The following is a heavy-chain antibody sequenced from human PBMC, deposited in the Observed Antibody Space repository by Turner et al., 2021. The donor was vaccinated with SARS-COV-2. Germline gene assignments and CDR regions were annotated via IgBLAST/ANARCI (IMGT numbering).Heavy chain of an antibody. D-gene: IGHD6-13*01. J-gene: IGHJ6*02. CDR3: ARGSAGGDV. CDR2: IWYDGSNK. CDR1: GFTFSSYG. Sequence: QGQRVESGGGVVQPGRSLRLSCASSGFTFSSYGRHWVRQAPGKGREGVAIIWYDGSNKYYADSVKGRFTISKDNSKNTLYLQMNSLRAEDTAVYFGARGSAGGDVWGQGTTVTVSS. V-gene: IGHV3-33*01.